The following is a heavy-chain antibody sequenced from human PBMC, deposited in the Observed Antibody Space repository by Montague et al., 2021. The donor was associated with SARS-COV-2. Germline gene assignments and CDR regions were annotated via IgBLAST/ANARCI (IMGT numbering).Heavy chain of an antibody. CDR2: MYYSGST. Sequence: SETLSLTCTVSGGSVSSSSYYWGWIRQPPGKGLEWIGSMYYSGSTYYNPSLKSRVTTSVDTSKNQFSLKLTSATAADTAVYYCANQVEMASITRYYFDYWGQGTLVTVSS. CDR1: GGSVSSSSYY. V-gene: IGHV4-39*07. J-gene: IGHJ4*02. CDR3: ANQVEMASITRYYFDY. D-gene: IGHD5-24*01.